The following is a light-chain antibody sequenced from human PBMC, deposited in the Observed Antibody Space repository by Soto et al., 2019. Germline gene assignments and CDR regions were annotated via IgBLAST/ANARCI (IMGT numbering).Light chain of an antibody. CDR3: QQSYSTPVT. V-gene: IGKV1-39*01. Sequence: DIQMTQSPSSVSASVGDRVTITCRASERINTYLAWYQQQPGKAPKLLIYAASSLQSGVPSRFSGSGSGTDFTLTISSLQPEDFATYYCQQSYSTPVTFGPGTKVDIK. J-gene: IGKJ3*01. CDR2: AAS. CDR1: ERINTY.